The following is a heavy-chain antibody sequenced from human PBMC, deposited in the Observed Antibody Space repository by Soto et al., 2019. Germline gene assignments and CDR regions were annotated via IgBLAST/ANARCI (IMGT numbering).Heavy chain of an antibody. J-gene: IGHJ4*02. CDR2: INHSGST. V-gene: IGHV4-34*01. CDR3: ARDKITGLFDY. CDR1: GGSFSGYY. D-gene: IGHD2-8*02. Sequence: QVQLQQWGAGLLKPSETLSLTCAVYGGSFSGYYWTWIRQPPGTGLEWIGEINHSGSTNYNPSLKNRVTISVDKYKNQFSLKLTSVTAADTAVYYCARDKITGLFDYWGQGTMVTVSS.